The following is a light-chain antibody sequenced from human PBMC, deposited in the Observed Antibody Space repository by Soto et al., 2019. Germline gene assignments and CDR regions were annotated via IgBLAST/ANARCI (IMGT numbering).Light chain of an antibody. J-gene: IGKJ4*01. V-gene: IGKV1-5*01. CDR1: QTISSW. CDR3: QQSYTSPVT. Sequence: DIQMTQSPSTMSASVGDRVTITCRASQTISSWLAWYQQKPGKAPNLLIYGASNLQSGVPSRFSGGVSGTDCTITISSLKTEDGGTYYCQQSYTSPVTFGGGTKVDIK. CDR2: GAS.